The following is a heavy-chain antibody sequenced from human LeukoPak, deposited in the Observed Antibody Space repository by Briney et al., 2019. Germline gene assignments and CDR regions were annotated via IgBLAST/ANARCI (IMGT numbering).Heavy chain of an antibody. J-gene: IGHJ4*02. Sequence: PGRSLRLSCAASGFTFSSYGMHWVRQAPGKGLEWVAVIWYDGSNKYYADSVQGRFTISRDNSKNTMDVQMNSLRAEDTAVYYCAKESTRVQSSFDYWGQGTPVTVSS. D-gene: IGHD1-1*01. CDR3: AKESTRVQSSFDY. CDR1: GFTFSSYG. V-gene: IGHV3-33*06. CDR2: IWYDGSNK.